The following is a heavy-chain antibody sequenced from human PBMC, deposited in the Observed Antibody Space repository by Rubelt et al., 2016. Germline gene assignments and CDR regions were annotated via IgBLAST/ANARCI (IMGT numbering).Heavy chain of an antibody. Sequence: PGGSLRLSCAASGFTFSSYSMNWVRQAPGKGLEWVSYISSSSTIYYADSVKGRFTISRDNAKNSLYLQMNSLRAEDTAVYYCARRRAFDYWGQGTLVTVSS. V-gene: IGHV3-48*04. J-gene: IGHJ4*02. CDR2: ISSSSTI. CDR3: ARRRAFDY. CDR1: GFTFSSYS.